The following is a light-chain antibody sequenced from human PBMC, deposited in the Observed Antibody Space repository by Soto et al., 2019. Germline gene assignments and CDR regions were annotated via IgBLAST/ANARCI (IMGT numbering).Light chain of an antibody. Sequence: EIVMTQSPATLSVSPGEGATLSCRASQSVSSKLAWYQQKPGQAPRHLIYGASTRATGIPARFSGSGSGTEFTLIISSLQSEDSAVYYCQQYNSWLWTFGQGTKVDIK. J-gene: IGKJ1*01. CDR1: QSVSSK. CDR3: QQYNSWLWT. CDR2: GAS. V-gene: IGKV3-15*01.